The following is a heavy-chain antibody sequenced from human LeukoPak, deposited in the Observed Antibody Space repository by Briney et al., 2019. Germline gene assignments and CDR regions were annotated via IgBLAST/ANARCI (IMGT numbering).Heavy chain of an antibody. Sequence: ASVKVSCKASGYTFTNHAMNWVRQAPGQGLEWMGGIIPIFGTANYAQKFQGRVTITADKPTSTAYMELSSLRSEDTAVYYCAVYYYDSSGYYQSDAFDIWGQGTMVTVSS. V-gene: IGHV1-69*06. CDR2: IIPIFGTA. J-gene: IGHJ3*02. D-gene: IGHD3-22*01. CDR1: GYTFTNHA. CDR3: AVYYYDSSGYYQSDAFDI.